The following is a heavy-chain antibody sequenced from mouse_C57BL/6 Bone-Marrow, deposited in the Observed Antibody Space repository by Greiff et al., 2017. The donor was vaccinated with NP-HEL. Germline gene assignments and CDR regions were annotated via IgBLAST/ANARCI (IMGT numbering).Heavy chain of an antibody. V-gene: IGHV1-61*01. CDR1: GYTFTSHW. CDR2: IYPSDSET. J-gene: IGHJ2*01. Sequence: VQLQQPGAELVRPGSSVKLSCKASGYTFTSHWMDWVKQRPGQGLEWIGNIYPSDSETHYNQKFKDKATLTVDKSSSTAYMQLSSLTSEDSAVYYCARDPYYFDYWGQGTTLTVSS. CDR3: ARDPYYFDY.